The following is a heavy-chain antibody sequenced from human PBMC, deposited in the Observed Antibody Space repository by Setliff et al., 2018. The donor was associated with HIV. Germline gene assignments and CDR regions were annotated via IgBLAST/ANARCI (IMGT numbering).Heavy chain of an antibody. D-gene: IGHD3-10*01. CDR1: GGSITSGSYY. V-gene: IGHV4-61*02. CDR2: IYSNGRT. CDR3: ARGSYTVRIDY. J-gene: IGHJ4*02. Sequence: SETLSLTCTVSGGSITSGSYYWSWLRQPAGKGLEWIGRIYSNGRTTHNPSLKSRVTISRDTSENQFSLRLSSVTAADTAVYYCARGSYTVRIDYWGQGTRVTVSS.